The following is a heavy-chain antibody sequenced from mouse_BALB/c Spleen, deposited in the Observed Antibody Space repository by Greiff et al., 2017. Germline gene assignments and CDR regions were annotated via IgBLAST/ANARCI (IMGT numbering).Heavy chain of an antibody. CDR3: AREGYGGF. D-gene: IGHD2-10*02. Sequence: EVMLVESGGGLVKPGGSLKLSCAASGFTFSSYAMSWVRQSPEKRLEWVAEISSGGSYTYYPDTVTGRFTISRDNAKNTLYLEMSGLWSEDTAMYYCAREGYGGFWGQGTLVTVSA. CDR1: GFTFSSYA. CDR2: ISSGGSYT. V-gene: IGHV5-9-4*01. J-gene: IGHJ3*01.